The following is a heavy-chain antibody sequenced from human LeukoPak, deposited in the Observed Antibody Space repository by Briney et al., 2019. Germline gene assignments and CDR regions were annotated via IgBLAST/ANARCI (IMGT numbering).Heavy chain of an antibody. V-gene: IGHV3-33*01. CDR2: IWYDGSNK. CDR1: GFTFSSYG. Sequence: GGSLRLSCAASGFTFSSYGMHWVRQAPGKGPEWVAIIWYDGSNKYYGDSVKGRFTISRDNSKNTLYLQMNSLRAEDTAVYYCARDWQLMPDYWGQGTLVTVSS. D-gene: IGHD2-2*01. CDR3: ARDWQLMPDY. J-gene: IGHJ4*02.